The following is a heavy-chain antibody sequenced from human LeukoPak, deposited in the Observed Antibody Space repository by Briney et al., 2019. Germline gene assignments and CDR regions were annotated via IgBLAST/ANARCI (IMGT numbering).Heavy chain of an antibody. CDR2: IYYSGST. Sequence: PSETLSLTCTVSGGSISSYYWSWIRQPPGKGLEWIGYIYYSGSTNYNPSLKSRVTISVDTSKNQFSLKLSSVTAADTAVYYCARLTTGLFRYFDYWGQGTLVTVSS. D-gene: IGHD4-17*01. J-gene: IGHJ4*02. CDR3: ARLTTGLFRYFDY. CDR1: GGSISSYY. V-gene: IGHV4-59*08.